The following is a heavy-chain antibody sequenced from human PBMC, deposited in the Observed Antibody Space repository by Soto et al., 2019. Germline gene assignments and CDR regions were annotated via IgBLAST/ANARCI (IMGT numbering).Heavy chain of an antibody. CDR1: GVSLNTADTW. Sequence: QVQLQESGSGLVKPSQSLSLTCTVSGVSLNTADTWWSGIRQSPGKGLEFIGYYHSGGSTYYDASFRSRVIISADTSNSHFSLKLSSVTVADTAVYFCVRSRQMESGNDYGLDVWGQGTTVTVSS. V-gene: IGHV4-30-4*01. J-gene: IGHJ6*02. CDR3: VRSRQMESGNDYGLDV. D-gene: IGHD1-1*01. CDR2: YHSGGST.